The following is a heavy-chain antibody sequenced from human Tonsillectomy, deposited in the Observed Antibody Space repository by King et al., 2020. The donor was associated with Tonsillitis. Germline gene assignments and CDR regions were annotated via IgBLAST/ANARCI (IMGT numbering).Heavy chain of an antibody. V-gene: IGHV4-38-2*02. CDR2: IYHSGST. D-gene: IGHD4-17*01. Sequence: QVQLQESGPGLVKPSETLSLTCTVSGYSISSNYYWGWIRQPPGKGLEWIGSIYHSGSTYYNLSLKSRVTISVDTSKSQFSLNLSSVTAADTAVYYCARGGGDSLERLFDPWGQGTLVTVSS. J-gene: IGHJ5*02. CDR1: GYSISSNYY. CDR3: ARGGGDSLERLFDP.